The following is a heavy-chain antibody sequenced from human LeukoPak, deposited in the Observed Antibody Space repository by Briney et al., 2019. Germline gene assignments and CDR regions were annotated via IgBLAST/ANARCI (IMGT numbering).Heavy chain of an antibody. V-gene: IGHV4-31*03. CDR2: IYYSGST. Sequence: SQTLSLTCTVSGGSISSGGYYWSWIRQRPGKGLERIGYIYYSGSTYYNPSLKSRVTISLDTSKNQFSLKLSSVTAADTAVYYCARGVIAAAEADYWGQGTLVTVSS. J-gene: IGHJ4*02. CDR1: GGSISSGGYY. CDR3: ARGVIAAAEADY. D-gene: IGHD6-13*01.